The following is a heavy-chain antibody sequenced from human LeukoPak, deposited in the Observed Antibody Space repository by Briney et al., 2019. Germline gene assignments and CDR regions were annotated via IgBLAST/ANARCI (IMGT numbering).Heavy chain of an antibody. CDR1: GYTLNVYY. D-gene: IGHD1-26*01. CDR3: ARGIRRSSGNYYGDNWFDP. CDR2: INPNSGDT. J-gene: IGHJ5*02. V-gene: IGHV1-2*02. Sequence: GGSAKASCKAPGYTLNVYYMHWVRQAPGQGLEWMGWINPNSGDTNSAQKFQGRVTMTRDTSISTVYMELNRLRSDDTAVYYCARGIRRSSGNYYGDNWFDPWGQGTLVTVSS.